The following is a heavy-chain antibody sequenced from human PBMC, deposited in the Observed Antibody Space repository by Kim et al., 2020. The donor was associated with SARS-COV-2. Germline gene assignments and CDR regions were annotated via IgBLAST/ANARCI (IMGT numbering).Heavy chain of an antibody. J-gene: IGHJ4*02. V-gene: IGHV3-23*01. D-gene: IGHD4-17*01. Sequence: YADSVKGRFTISRDNSKNTLYLQMNSLRAEDTAVYYCAKGHTVTTGDSDYWGQGTLVTVSS. CDR3: AKGHTVTTGDSDY.